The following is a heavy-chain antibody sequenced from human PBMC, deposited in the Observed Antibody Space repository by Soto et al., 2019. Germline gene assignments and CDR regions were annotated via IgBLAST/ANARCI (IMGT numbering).Heavy chain of an antibody. CDR1: GASISNFY. V-gene: IGHV4-4*07. CDR3: AKGGTYYFDS. D-gene: IGHD3-16*01. Sequence: SETLSLTCSVSGASISNFYWSWIRQSAGKGLEWIGRLYTRGTTDYNPSLKSRVTMSIDTSKNRVSLSLTSVTAADTAVYYCAKGGTYYFDSWGQGIVVTSPQ. CDR2: LYTRGTT. J-gene: IGHJ4*02.